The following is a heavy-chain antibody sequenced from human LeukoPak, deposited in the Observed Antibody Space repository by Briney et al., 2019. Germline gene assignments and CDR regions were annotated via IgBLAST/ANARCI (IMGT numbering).Heavy chain of an antibody. J-gene: IGHJ4*02. V-gene: IGHV3-23*01. Sequence: PGGSLRLSCAASGFTFSAFSMTWVRQAPGKGLEWVSLIASNGGNTYYADSVKGRLTVSRDNSKNTLYLQMNSLRAEDTAIYYCAKDTPCRNSGWNRWGQGTLVTVST. D-gene: IGHD6-19*01. CDR2: IASNGGNT. CDR3: AKDTPCRNSGWNR. CDR1: GFTFSAFS.